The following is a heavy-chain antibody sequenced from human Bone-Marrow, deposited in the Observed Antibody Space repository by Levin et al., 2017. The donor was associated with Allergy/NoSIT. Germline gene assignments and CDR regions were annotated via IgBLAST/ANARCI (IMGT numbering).Heavy chain of an antibody. J-gene: IGHJ5*02. V-gene: IGHV3-30*18. CDR2: ISYDGDFI. Sequence: GGSLRLSCAASGFSFRSYGMHWVRQAPGKGLEWVGLISYDGDFIFYGGSVKGRFTISRDNSNNTLFLQMHSLRAEDTAIYYCAKSPTLTGYYEWFDPWGQRALVTVSS. CDR1: GFSFRSYG. CDR3: AKSPTLTGYYEWFDP. D-gene: IGHD3-9*01.